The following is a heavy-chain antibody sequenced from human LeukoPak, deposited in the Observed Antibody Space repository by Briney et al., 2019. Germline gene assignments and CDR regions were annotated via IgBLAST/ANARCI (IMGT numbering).Heavy chain of an antibody. D-gene: IGHD1-26*01. CDR1: GFTFSSYA. V-gene: IGHV3-30-3*01. Sequence: GGSLRLSCAASGFTFSSYAMHWVRQAPGKGLEWVAVISYDGSNKYYADPVKGRFTISRDNSKNTLYLQMNSLRAEDTAVYYCARGSVVGAHFDYWGQGTLVTVSS. J-gene: IGHJ4*02. CDR3: ARGSVVGAHFDY. CDR2: ISYDGSNK.